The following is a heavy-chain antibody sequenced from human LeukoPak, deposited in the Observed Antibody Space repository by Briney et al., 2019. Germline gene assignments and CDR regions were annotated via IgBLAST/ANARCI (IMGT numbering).Heavy chain of an antibody. V-gene: IGHV4-38-2*02. D-gene: IGHD3-3*02. CDR1: GYSISSGYY. J-gene: IGHJ4*02. Sequence: SETLSLTCTVSGYSISSGYYWGWIRPPPGKGLEWIGYIYHSGSTYYNPSLKSRVAISVDRSKNQFSLKLSSVTAADTAVYYCARDLISSTSGSWGQGTLVTVSS. CDR3: ARDLISSTSGS. CDR2: IYHSGST.